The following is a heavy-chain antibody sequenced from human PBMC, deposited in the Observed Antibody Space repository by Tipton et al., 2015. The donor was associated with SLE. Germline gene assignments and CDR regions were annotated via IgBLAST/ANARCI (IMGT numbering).Heavy chain of an antibody. CDR1: GFTFSSYW. D-gene: IGHD6-19*01. CDR3: ARRSRSSGWSY. CDR2: IKEGGSDK. Sequence: SLRLSCAASGFTFSSYWMSWVRQAPGKGLEWVANIKEGGSDKYYVDSVKGRFTISRDNAKDSLYLQMNSLRAEDTAVYYCARRSRSSGWSYWGQGTLVTVSS. J-gene: IGHJ4*02. V-gene: IGHV3-7*01.